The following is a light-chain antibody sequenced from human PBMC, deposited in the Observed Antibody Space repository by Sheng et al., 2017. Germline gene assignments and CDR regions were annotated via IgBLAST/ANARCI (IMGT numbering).Light chain of an antibody. CDR1: QGIRNS. J-gene: IGKJ2*01. CDR3: HQYYGVPPYT. V-gene: IGKV1-NL1*01. Sequence: DIQMTQSPSAMSASVGDRVTITCRASQGIRNSLAWYQHRPGKAPKVLLYAASRLEIGVPPRFSGSGTGTDFTLTIGSLQPEDFATYYCHQYYGVPPYTFGQGTKVEI. CDR2: AAS.